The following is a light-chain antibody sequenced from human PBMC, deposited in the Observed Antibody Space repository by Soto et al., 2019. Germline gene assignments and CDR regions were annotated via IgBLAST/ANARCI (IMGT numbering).Light chain of an antibody. J-gene: IGLJ2*01. Sequence: QSALTQPASVSASPGQSITISCTGTSNDVGGYNYVSWYQQHPGKAPKLMIYEVTNRPSGVSNRFSGSKSGNTASLTISGLQADDEADYSCTSYTSRAHVVFGGGTKLTVL. CDR3: TSYTSRAHVV. V-gene: IGLV2-14*01. CDR2: EVT. CDR1: SNDVGGYNY.